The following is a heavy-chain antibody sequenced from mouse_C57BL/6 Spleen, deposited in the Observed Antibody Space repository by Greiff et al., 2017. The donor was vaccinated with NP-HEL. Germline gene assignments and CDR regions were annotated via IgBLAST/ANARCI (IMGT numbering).Heavy chain of an antibody. J-gene: IGHJ3*01. CDR1: GYTFTDYE. V-gene: IGHV1-15*01. D-gene: IGHD3-2*02. CDR2: IDPETGGT. Sequence: VQLQQSGAELVRPGASVTLSCKASGYTFTDYEMHWVKQTPVHGLEWIGAIDPETGGTADNQKFKGKAILTADKSSSTAYMELRSLTSEDSAVYYCTYSSGYPLFAYWGQGTLVTVSA. CDR3: TYSSGYPLFAY.